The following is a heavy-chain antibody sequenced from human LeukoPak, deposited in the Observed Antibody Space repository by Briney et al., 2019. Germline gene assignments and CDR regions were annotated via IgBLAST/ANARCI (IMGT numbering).Heavy chain of an antibody. CDR3: ARYHLLNRGVNWFDP. V-gene: IGHV4-61*02. CDR1: GGSISSGSYY. CDR2: IKTSGSI. D-gene: IGHD2-2*01. Sequence: SETLSLTCTVSGGSISSGSYYWSWIRQPAGKGLEWIGRIKTSGSINYNPSLNSRVTISVDTSKNQFSLKLSSVTAADTAVYYCARYHLLNRGVNWFDPWGQGTLVTVSS. J-gene: IGHJ5*02.